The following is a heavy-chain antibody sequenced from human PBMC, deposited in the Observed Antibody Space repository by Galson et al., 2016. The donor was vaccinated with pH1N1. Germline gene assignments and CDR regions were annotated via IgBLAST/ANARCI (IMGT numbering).Heavy chain of an antibody. CDR1: GVTLRSYA. D-gene: IGHD2-2*01. Sequence: SLRLSCAGSGVTLRSYAMYWVRQAPGKGPEYVSGISVDGGGTKYADSVRGRFTISRDNGKDTLYLQMSSLKPEDTAVYYCVKGQYVVVVPAAIHYHYGMDVWGQGTTVTVSS. V-gene: IGHV3-64D*06. J-gene: IGHJ6*02. CDR2: ISVDGGGT. CDR3: VKGQYVVVVPAAIHYHYGMDV.